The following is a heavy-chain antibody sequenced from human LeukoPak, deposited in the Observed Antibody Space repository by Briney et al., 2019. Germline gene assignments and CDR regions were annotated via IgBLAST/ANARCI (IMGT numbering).Heavy chain of an antibody. D-gene: IGHD3-16*02. V-gene: IGHV4-34*01. CDR3: ARRGIYDYVWGSYRYTLYYFDY. CDR1: GGSFSGYY. J-gene: IGHJ4*02. Sequence: SETLSLTCAVYGGSFSGYYWSWIRQPPGKGLEWIGEINHSGSTNYNPSLKSRVTISVDTSKNQFSLKLSSVTAADTAVYYCARRGIYDYVWGSYRYTLYYFDYWGQGTLVTVSS. CDR2: INHSGST.